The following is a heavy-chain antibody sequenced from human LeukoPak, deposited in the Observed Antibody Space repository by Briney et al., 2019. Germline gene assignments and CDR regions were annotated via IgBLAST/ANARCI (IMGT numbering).Heavy chain of an antibody. J-gene: IGHJ4*02. CDR3: ARHSSGWYDKVDY. CDR1: GYTFTNYG. V-gene: IGHV1-18*01. CDR2: INAYNDNT. D-gene: IGHD6-19*01. Sequence: GASVKVSCKASGYTFTNYGFSWVRQAPGQGLEWMGWINAYNDNTNYAQNFQGRVTMTTDTSASTVYMELRSLRSDDTAIYSCARHSSGWYDKVDYWGQGTLVTVSS.